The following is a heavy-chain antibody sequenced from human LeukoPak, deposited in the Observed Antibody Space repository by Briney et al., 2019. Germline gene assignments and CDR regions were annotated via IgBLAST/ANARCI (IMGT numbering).Heavy chain of an antibody. CDR3: ARGVSAAGTRAFDI. V-gene: IGHV3-74*01. D-gene: IGHD6-13*01. Sequence: GGSLRLSCAASGFTFSRYWMHWVRQAPGKGLVWVSRINSDGSSTSYADSVKGRFTISRGNAKNTLYLQMNSLRAEDTAVYYCARGVSAAGTRAFDIWGQGTMVTVSS. CDR1: GFTFSRYW. CDR2: INSDGSST. J-gene: IGHJ3*02.